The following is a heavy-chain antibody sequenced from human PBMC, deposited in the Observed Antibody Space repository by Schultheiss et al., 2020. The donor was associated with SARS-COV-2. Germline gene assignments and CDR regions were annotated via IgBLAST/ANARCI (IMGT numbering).Heavy chain of an antibody. Sequence: SETLSLTCTVSGGSVSSGSYYWSWIRQPPGKGLEWIGSIYYSGSTYYNPSLKSRVTISVDTSKNQFSLKLSSVTAADTAVYYCARAPRGAGSYYYYYMDVWGKGTTVTVSS. CDR3: ARAPRGAGSYYYYYMDV. J-gene: IGHJ6*03. D-gene: IGHD3-10*01. CDR2: IYYSGST. V-gene: IGHV4-39*01. CDR1: GGSVSSGSYY.